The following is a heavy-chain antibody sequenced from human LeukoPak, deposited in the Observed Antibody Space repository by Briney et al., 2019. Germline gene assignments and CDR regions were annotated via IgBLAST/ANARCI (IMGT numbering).Heavy chain of an antibody. CDR3: AREFGGYFDY. J-gene: IGHJ4*02. CDR2: ISSTGIPI. D-gene: IGHD3-10*01. CDR1: GFTFSSYE. V-gene: IGHV3-48*03. Sequence: PGGSLRLSCAASGFTFSSYEMNWVRQAPGKGLEWVSYISSTGIPIYYADSVKGRFAISRDNGKNSLYLRMNSLRAEDVAVYYCAREFGGYFDYWGQGTLVTVSS.